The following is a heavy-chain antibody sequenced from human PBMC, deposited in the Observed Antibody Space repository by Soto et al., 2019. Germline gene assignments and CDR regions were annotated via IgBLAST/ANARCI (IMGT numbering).Heavy chain of an antibody. Sequence: SETLSLTCAVYGGSFSGYYWSWIRQPPGKGLEWIGEINHSGSTNYNPSLKSRVTISVDTSKNQFSLKLSSVTAADTAVYYCARGVPNDYVWGSYRYVYYYGMDVWGQGTTVT. D-gene: IGHD3-16*02. CDR3: ARGVPNDYVWGSYRYVYYYGMDV. CDR2: INHSGST. CDR1: GGSFSGYY. V-gene: IGHV4-34*01. J-gene: IGHJ6*02.